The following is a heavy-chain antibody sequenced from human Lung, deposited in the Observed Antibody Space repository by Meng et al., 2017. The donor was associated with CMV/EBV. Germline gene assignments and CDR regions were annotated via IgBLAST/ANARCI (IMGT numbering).Heavy chain of an antibody. D-gene: IGHD2-2*01. V-gene: IGHV1-2*06. CDR3: ARSRETSNTSWGWFDS. CDR1: GYTSTSYY. Sequence: QGPQSTSRADGKTPGAPVKVTCNSVGYTSTSYYFHWARQAPGQGLEWMGRISPNSGDTIYAQNFQGRVTMTRDTSISTAYMELNRLGSDDTAIYYCARSRETSNTSWGWFDSWGQGTLVTVSS. J-gene: IGHJ5*01. CDR2: ISPNSGDT.